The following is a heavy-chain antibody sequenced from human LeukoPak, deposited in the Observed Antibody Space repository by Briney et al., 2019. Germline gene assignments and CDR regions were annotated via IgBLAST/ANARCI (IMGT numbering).Heavy chain of an antibody. CDR3: AGLDYGGNSALFGY. CDR1: GGSISSYY. D-gene: IGHD4-17*01. V-gene: IGHV4-59*08. J-gene: IGHJ4*02. Sequence: PSETLSLTCTVSGGSISSYYWSWIRQPPGKGLEWIGYIYYSGSTNYNPSLKSRVTISVDTSKNQFSLKLSSVTAADTAVYYCAGLDYGGNSALFGYWGQGTLVTVSS. CDR2: IYYSGST.